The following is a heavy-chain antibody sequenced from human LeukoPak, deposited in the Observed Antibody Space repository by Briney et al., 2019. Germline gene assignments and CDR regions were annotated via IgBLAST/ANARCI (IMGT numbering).Heavy chain of an antibody. D-gene: IGHD1-14*01. CDR3: ARVGRPVGDAFDI. CDR1: GGTFISYT. CDR2: IIPIFGTQ. J-gene: IGHJ3*02. V-gene: IGHV1-69*05. Sequence: ASVKVSCKASGGTFISYTISWVRQAPGQGLEWMGGIIPIFGTQHYLQKFQGRVTIATDESTSTAYMELSSLRSDDTAVYYCARVGRPVGDAFDIWGQGTMGTVSS.